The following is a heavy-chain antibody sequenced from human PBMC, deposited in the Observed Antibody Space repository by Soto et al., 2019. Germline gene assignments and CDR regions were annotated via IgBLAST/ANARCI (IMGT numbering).Heavy chain of an antibody. CDR1: GDSISSTNW. J-gene: IGHJ4*02. Sequence: SETLSLTCAVSGDSISSTNWWSWVRQPPGKGLEWMGEIYHSGSTNYNPSLKRRVTISVDKSKNQFSLKLSSVTAADTAVYYCAKESSSFPMYFFDYWGQGTLVTSPQ. CDR2: IYHSGST. V-gene: IGHV4-4*02. D-gene: IGHD6-13*01. CDR3: AKESSSFPMYFFDY.